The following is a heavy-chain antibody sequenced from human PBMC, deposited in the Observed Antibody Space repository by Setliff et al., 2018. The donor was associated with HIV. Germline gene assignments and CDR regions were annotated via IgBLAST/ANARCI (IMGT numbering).Heavy chain of an antibody. D-gene: IGHD3-22*01. J-gene: IGHJ2*01. CDR1: GGSISSYY. V-gene: IGHV4-59*08. CDR3: ARHQGKYYDSSGYSGWFFDL. CDR2: INHSGST. Sequence: SETLSLTCTVSGGSISSYYWSWIRQSPGKGLEWIGEINHSGSTHYNPPLKSRATISVDTSKNQFSLKLSSVTAADTAVYYCARHQGKYYDSSGYSGWFFDLWGRGTLVTVSS.